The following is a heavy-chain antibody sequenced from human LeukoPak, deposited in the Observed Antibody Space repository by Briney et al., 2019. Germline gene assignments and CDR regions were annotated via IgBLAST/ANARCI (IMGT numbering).Heavy chain of an antibody. CDR3: ARDLAYSRLDY. D-gene: IGHD5-18*01. CDR1: GLTFSSSW. CDR2: INPEGSEK. Sequence: PGGSLRLSCAVSGLTFSSSWMDWVRQAPGKGLEWVASINPEGSEKYSADSVKGRFTISRDNAENSLYLQMDSLRVEDTAFYYCARDLAYSRLDYWGQGMLVTVSS. J-gene: IGHJ4*02. V-gene: IGHV3-7*01.